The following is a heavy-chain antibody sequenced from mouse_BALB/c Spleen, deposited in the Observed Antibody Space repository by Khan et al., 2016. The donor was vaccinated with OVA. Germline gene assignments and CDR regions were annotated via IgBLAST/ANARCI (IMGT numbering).Heavy chain of an antibody. D-gene: IGHD2-2*01. CDR1: GFTFTNYG. CDR2: INTYTGAP. CDR3: ARVGYNGTMDC. Sequence: QIQLVQSGPELKKPGETVQISCTASGFTFTNYGMNWVQQAPGKGLKWMGWINTYTGAPTFADDFKGRFAFSLDTSASTAYLQINSLKNEDTATYFCARVGYNGTMDCWGQGTSVTVSS. J-gene: IGHJ4*01. V-gene: IGHV9-3-1*01.